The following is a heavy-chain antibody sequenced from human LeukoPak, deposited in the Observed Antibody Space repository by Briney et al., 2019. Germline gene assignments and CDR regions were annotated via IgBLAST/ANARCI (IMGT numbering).Heavy chain of an antibody. CDR2: ISSDGSNK. CDR3: ARAFCSGATCYFMDY. V-gene: IGHV3-30*04. D-gene: IGHD2-15*01. CDR1: RYTFSSFA. Sequence: GGSLRLSCAASRYTFSSFAMHWVRLAPGKGLEWVAGISSDGSNKYYADSVKGRFTISRNNAKNTLYLKMNSLRADDRAVYYCARAFCSGATCYFMDYWGQGTVVRVSS. J-gene: IGHJ4*02.